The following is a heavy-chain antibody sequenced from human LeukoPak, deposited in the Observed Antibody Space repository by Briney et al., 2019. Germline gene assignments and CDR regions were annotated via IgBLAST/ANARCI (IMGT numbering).Heavy chain of an antibody. CDR1: GFSFRSSG. CDR3: AKEEWELLAFDY. V-gene: IGHV3-30*02. CDR2: IRYDSVYI. J-gene: IGHJ4*02. D-gene: IGHD1-26*01. Sequence: GESLRLSCAASGFSFRSSGMHWVRQAPDTGLEWVAFIRYDSVYIYYADSVKGRFTISRDNSKDTLYLQMSSLRPEDTAVYYCAKEEWELLAFDYWGQGTLVTVSS.